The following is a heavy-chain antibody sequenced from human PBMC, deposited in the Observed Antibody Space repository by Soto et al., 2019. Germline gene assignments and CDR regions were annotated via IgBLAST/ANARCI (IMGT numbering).Heavy chain of an antibody. Sequence: QVQLVESGGGLAKPGGSLRLSCAASGFICSDYYMSWIRQAPGKGLEWVSYISGGYSKIYYADSVKGRFAISRDNAKKSLYLQMNSLRAEDTAVYYCARDAPKEAFEAAYFDHWGQGTLVTVSS. V-gene: IGHV3-11*01. D-gene: IGHD6-25*01. CDR1: GFICSDYY. CDR2: ISGGYSKI. J-gene: IGHJ4*02. CDR3: ARDAPKEAFEAAYFDH.